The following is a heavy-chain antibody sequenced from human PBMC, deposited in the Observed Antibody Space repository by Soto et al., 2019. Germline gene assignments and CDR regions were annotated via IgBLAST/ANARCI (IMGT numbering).Heavy chain of an antibody. CDR3: AHSRADSSSWYRGDYYYYYMDV. V-gene: IGHV2-5*02. Sequence: SGPTLVNPTQTLTLTCTFSGFSLSTSGVGVGWIRQPPGKALEWLALIYWDDDKRYSPSLKSRLTITKDTSKNQVVLTMTNMDPVDTATYYCAHSRADSSSWYRGDYYYYYMDVWGKGTTVTVSS. CDR2: IYWDDDK. J-gene: IGHJ6*03. D-gene: IGHD6-13*01. CDR1: GFSLSTSGVG.